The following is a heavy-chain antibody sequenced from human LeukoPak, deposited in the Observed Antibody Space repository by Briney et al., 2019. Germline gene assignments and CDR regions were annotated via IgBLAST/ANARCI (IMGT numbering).Heavy chain of an antibody. V-gene: IGHV3-23*01. J-gene: IGHJ5*02. CDR1: GFTFSNYA. Sequence: GGSLRLSCAASGFTFSNYAMTWVRQAPGDGLEWVAFIIQIVGRRTDYAASVRGRFNISRGNSGDTLYLQMNSLRAEDKAVYHCARDLGCSTSSCRYNWFDPWGQGTLVTVSS. CDR3: ARDLGCSTSSCRYNWFDP. D-gene: IGHD2-2*01. CDR2: IIQIVGRRT.